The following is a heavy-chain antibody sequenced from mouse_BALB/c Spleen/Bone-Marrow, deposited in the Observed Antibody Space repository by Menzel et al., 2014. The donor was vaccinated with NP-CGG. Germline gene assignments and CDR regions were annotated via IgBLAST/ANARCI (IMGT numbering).Heavy chain of an antibody. CDR1: GFILSSYI. CDR2: ISNGGGST. V-gene: IGHV5-12-2*01. D-gene: IGHD1-1*01. J-gene: IGHJ4*01. CDR3: ARHPIYYYGSSWGNYAMDY. Sequence: EVKLVESGGGLVQPGGSLKLSCAASGFILSSYIMSWVRQTPEKRLEWVAYISNGGGSTHYPDTVKGRFTISRDNAKNTLYLQMSSLKSEDTAMYYCARHPIYYYGSSWGNYAMDYWGQGTSVTVSS.